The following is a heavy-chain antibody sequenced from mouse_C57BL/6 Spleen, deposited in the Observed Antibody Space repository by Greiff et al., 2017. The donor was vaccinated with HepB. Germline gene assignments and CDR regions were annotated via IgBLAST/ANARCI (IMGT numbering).Heavy chain of an antibody. J-gene: IGHJ3*01. Sequence: VQLQQSGPELVKPGASVKISCKASGYTFTDYYMNWVKQSHGKSLEWIGDINPNNGGTSYNQKFKGKATLTVDKSSSTAYMELRSLTSEDSAVYYCARGLGYSWFAYWGQGTLVTVSA. V-gene: IGHV1-26*01. CDR2: INPNNGGT. CDR3: ARGLGYSWFAY. D-gene: IGHD2-3*01. CDR1: GYTFTDYY.